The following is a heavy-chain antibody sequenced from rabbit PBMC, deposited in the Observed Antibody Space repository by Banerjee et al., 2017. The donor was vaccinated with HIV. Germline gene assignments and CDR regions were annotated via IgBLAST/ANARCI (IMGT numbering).Heavy chain of an antibody. V-gene: IGHV1S45*01. Sequence: QEQLEESGGDLVKPGASLTLTCTASGFSFSSGYYMCWVRQAPGKGLEWIGCTHTADGNTYYASWAKGRFTISKTSSTTVTLQMTSLTAADTAAYFCARDPSYAGSNYPINLWGQGTLVTV. CDR3: ARDPSYAGSNYPINL. J-gene: IGHJ4*01. CDR1: GFSFSSGYY. CDR2: THTADGNT. D-gene: IGHD8-1*01.